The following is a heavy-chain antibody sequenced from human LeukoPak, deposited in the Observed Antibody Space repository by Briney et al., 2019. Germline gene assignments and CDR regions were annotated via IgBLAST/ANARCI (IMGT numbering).Heavy chain of an antibody. CDR3: VRELYGDYDYYYYYYMDV. CDR1: GGSISSGSYY. Sequence: SETLSLTCTVSGGSISSGSYYWSWIRQPAGKGLEWIGRIYTSGSTNYNPSLKSRVTISVDTSKNQFSLKLSSVTAADTAVYYCVRELYGDYDYYYYYYMDVWGKGTTVTISS. D-gene: IGHD4-17*01. CDR2: IYTSGST. J-gene: IGHJ6*03. V-gene: IGHV4-61*02.